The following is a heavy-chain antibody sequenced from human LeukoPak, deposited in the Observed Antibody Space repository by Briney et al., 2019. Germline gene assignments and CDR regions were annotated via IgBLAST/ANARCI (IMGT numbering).Heavy chain of an antibody. V-gene: IGHV1-69*06. D-gene: IGHD1-26*01. J-gene: IGHJ3*02. Sequence: ASVTVSYKASGGTFNNYAISWVRQAPGQGGEGMGGIIPMSDTANYPQKFRGRGTITADITTSTVSMELSGLRSEATAVYYCAREDDTGRYMGDDAFDIWGQGTMVTVSS. CDR3: AREDDTGRYMGDDAFDI. CDR2: IIPMSDTA. CDR1: GGTFNNYA.